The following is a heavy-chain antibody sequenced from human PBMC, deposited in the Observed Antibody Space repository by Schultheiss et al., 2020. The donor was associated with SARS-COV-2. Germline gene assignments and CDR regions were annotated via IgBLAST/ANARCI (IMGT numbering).Heavy chain of an antibody. CDR1: GFTFSSYA. Sequence: GESLKISCAASGFTFSSYAMSWVRQAPGKGLEWVSAISGSGGSTYYADSVKGRFTISRDNSKNTLYLQMNSLRAEDTAIYYCAKGLQYYFYHYGMDVWGQGTTVTVSS. V-gene: IGHV3-23*01. CDR3: AKGLQYYFYHYGMDV. CDR2: ISGSGGST. J-gene: IGHJ6*02.